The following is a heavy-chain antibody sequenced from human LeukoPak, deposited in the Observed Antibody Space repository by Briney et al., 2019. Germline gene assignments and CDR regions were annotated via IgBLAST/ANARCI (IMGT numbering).Heavy chain of an antibody. V-gene: IGHV3-23*01. CDR3: AKEKVAYDSSGYYCD. Sequence: SGGSLRLSCAASGFTFSSYAMSWVRQAPGKGLEWVSAISGSGGSTYYADSVKGRFTISRDNSKNTLYLQMNSLGAEDTAVYYCAKEKVAYDSSGYYCDWGQGTLVTVSS. D-gene: IGHD3-22*01. CDR1: GFTFSSYA. J-gene: IGHJ4*02. CDR2: ISGSGGST.